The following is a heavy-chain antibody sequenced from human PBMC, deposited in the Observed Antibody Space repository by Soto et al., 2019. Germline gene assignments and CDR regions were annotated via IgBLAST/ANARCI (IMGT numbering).Heavy chain of an antibody. CDR1: GGSFSGYY. CDR3: ARRLGPYGDYGFWDY. V-gene: IGHV4-34*01. D-gene: IGHD4-17*01. CDR2: INHSGST. J-gene: IGHJ4*02. Sequence: QVQLQQWGAGLLKPSETLSLTCAVYGGSFSGYYWSWIRQPPGKGLEWIGEINHSGSTNYNPSLKSRVTISVDTSKNQFSLKLSSVTAADTAVYYCARRLGPYGDYGFWDYWGQGTLVTVSS.